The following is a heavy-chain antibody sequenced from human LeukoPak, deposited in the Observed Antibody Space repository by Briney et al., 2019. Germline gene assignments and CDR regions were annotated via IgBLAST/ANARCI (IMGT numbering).Heavy chain of an antibody. Sequence: SGGSLRLSCAASGFTFSSYEMNWVRQAPGKGLEWVSYISSSGSTIYYADSVKGRFTISRDNAKNSLYLQMNSLRAEDTAVYYCARGVDYGDFVYFDYWGQGTLVTGSS. D-gene: IGHD4-17*01. V-gene: IGHV3-48*03. J-gene: IGHJ4*02. CDR1: GFTFSSYE. CDR2: ISSSGSTI. CDR3: ARGVDYGDFVYFDY.